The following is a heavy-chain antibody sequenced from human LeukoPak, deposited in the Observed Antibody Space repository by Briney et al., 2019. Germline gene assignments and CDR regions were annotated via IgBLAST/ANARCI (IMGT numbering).Heavy chain of an antibody. J-gene: IGHJ4*02. Sequence: PGGSLRLSCAASGFTFSNYAMHWVRQAPGKGLEYVSGIRSNGGSTYHANSVKGRFTISRDNAKNSLYLQMNSLRAEDTAVYYCARDPLGDYIYDYWGQGTLVTVSS. V-gene: IGHV3-64*01. CDR1: GFTFSNYA. D-gene: IGHD4-17*01. CDR2: IRSNGGST. CDR3: ARDPLGDYIYDY.